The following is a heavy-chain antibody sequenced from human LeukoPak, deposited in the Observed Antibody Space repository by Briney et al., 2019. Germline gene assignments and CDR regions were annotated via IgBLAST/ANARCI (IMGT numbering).Heavy chain of an antibody. CDR2: INHSGST. J-gene: IGHJ4*02. Sequence: PSETLSLTCAVYGGSFSGYYWSWIRQPPGKGLEWIGEINHSGSTNYNPSLKSRVTISVGTSRNQFSLKLSSVTAADTAVYYCARGLWFGDENPPYFDYWGQGILVTVSS. CDR3: ARGLWFGDENPPYFDY. CDR1: GGSFSGYY. D-gene: IGHD3-10*01. V-gene: IGHV4-34*01.